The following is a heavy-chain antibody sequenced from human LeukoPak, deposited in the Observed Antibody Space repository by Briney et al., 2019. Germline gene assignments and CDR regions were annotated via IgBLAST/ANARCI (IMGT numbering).Heavy chain of an antibody. CDR1: GGTFSSYA. CDR3: ARVRWDQLPYNWIDP. V-gene: IGHV1-69*04. CDR2: VIPNLGIA. Sequence: SVKVSCKASGGTFSSYAISWVRQAPGQGLEWMGRVIPNLGIANYAQKFQGRVTITADKSTSTAYMELSSLRSEDTAVYYCARVRWDQLPYNWIDPWGQGTLVTVSS. J-gene: IGHJ5*02. D-gene: IGHD2-2*01.